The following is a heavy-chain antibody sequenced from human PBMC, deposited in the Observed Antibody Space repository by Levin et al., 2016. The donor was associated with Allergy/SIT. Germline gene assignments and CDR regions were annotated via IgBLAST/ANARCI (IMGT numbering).Heavy chain of an antibody. CDR3: TTTWDSSGRRAFDI. D-gene: IGHD3-22*01. V-gene: IGHV4-4*02. Sequence: SETLSLTCAVSGGSISSSNWWSWVRQPPGKGLEWIGEIYHSGSTNYNPSLKSRVTISVDKSKNQFSLKLNSVTAADTAIYYCTTTWDSSGRRAFDIWGQGTMVTVSS. CDR2: IYHSGST. J-gene: IGHJ3*02. CDR1: GGSISSSNW.